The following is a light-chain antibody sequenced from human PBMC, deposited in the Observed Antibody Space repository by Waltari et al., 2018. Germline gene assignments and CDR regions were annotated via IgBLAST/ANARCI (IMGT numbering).Light chain of an antibody. CDR1: QSVSSRD. Sequence: EVVLTQSPGTLPLSPGERATLSCRASQSVSSRDLGWYQQKPGRAPRLLIFGASSRATGGTDKFSGSGSGTDFALTISRLEPEDFAVYYCQPYGSSPRTFGEGTKVEIK. CDR3: QPYGSSPRT. J-gene: IGKJ1*01. CDR2: GAS. V-gene: IGKV3-20*01.